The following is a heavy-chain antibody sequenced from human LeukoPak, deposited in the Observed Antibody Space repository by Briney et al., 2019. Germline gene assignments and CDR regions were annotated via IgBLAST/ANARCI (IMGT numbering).Heavy chain of an antibody. Sequence: SETLSLTCTVSGGSISSGSYYWSWIRQPAGKGLEWIGRIYTSGSTNYNPPLKSRVTISVDTSKNQFSLKLSSVTAADTAVYYCARGGFNREIDIWGQGTMVTVSS. CDR2: IYTSGST. V-gene: IGHV4-61*02. CDR3: ARGGFNREIDI. J-gene: IGHJ3*02. D-gene: IGHD1-26*01. CDR1: GGSISSGSYY.